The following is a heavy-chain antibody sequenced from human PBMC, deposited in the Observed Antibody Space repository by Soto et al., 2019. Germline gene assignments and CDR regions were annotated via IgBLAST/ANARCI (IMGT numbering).Heavy chain of an antibody. J-gene: IGHJ6*02. CDR3: ARFMQLWSPKPTEYGMDV. Sequence: PGESLKISCKGSGYSFTSYWIGWVRQMPGEGLEWMGIIYPGDSDTRYSPSFQGQVTISADKSISTAYLQWSSLKASDTAMYYCARFMQLWSPKPTEYGMDVWGQGTTVTVSS. D-gene: IGHD5-18*01. V-gene: IGHV5-51*01. CDR2: IYPGDSDT. CDR1: GYSFTSYW.